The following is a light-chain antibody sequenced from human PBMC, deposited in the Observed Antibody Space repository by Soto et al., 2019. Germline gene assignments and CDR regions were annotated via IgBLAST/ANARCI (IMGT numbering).Light chain of an antibody. CDR3: LQVYSYPWT. Sequence: AIQMTQSPSSLSASVGDRVTITCRASLGIRNDLAWYQQKPGKAPKLLIYPTSFLQSGVPSRFSGSGSGTDFTLTISSLQPEDFATCYCLQVYSYPWTFGQGTKVEIK. CDR2: PTS. V-gene: IGKV1-6*01. CDR1: LGIRND. J-gene: IGKJ1*01.